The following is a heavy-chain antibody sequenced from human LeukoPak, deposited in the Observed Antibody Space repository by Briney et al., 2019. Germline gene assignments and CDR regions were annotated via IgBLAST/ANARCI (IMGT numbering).Heavy chain of an antibody. V-gene: IGHV3-74*01. CDR3: ARNPHGKIDI. D-gene: IGHD5-24*01. Sequence: PGGSLRLSCAASGFTFSSYAMSWVRQAPGKGLVWVSRVNNDGSSTVYADSVKGRFTISRDNAKNALYLQMNSLRAEDTAVYYCARNPHGKIDIWGQGTMVTVSS. J-gene: IGHJ3*02. CDR1: GFTFSSYA. CDR2: VNNDGSST.